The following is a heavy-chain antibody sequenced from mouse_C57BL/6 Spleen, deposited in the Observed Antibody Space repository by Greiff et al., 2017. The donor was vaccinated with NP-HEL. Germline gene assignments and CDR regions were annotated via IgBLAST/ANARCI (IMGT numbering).Heavy chain of an antibody. J-gene: IGHJ1*03. V-gene: IGHV5-4*01. CDR2: ISDGGSYT. CDR1: GFTFSSYA. D-gene: IGHD2-4*01. Sequence: EVQLVESGGGLVKPGGSLKLSCAASGFTFSSYAMSWVRQTPEKRLEWVATISDGGSYTYYPDNVKGRFTISRDNAKNNLYLQMSHLKSEDTAMYYCARSYYDPYWYFDVWGTGTTVTVSS. CDR3: ARSYYDPYWYFDV.